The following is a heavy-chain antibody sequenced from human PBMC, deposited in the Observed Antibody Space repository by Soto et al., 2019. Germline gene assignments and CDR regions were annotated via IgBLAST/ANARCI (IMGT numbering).Heavy chain of an antibody. Sequence: ASVKVDCKASGYNFMPYGVNWVRQAPGQGLEWMGWISPWKGNTNYAQSFQGRVTMTTDTSTSTAYMELRSLTSDDTAVYYCARDLVASGSYYTDDWG. V-gene: IGHV1-18*04. CDR3: ARDLVASGSYYTDD. J-gene: IGHJ6*03. CDR2: ISPWKGNT. CDR1: GYNFMPYG. D-gene: IGHD3-10*01.